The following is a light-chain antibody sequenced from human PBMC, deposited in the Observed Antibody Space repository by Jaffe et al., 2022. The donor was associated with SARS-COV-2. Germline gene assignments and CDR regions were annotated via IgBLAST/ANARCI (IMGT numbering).Light chain of an antibody. V-gene: IGKV1-27*01. Sequence: DIQMTQSPSSLSASVGDRVTITCRASQGIRNYLAWYQQKPGKVPKLLIYAASNLQSGVPSRFSGSGSGTDFTLTISSLQPEDVATYYCQKYNSVPLTFGGGTKVEIK. J-gene: IGKJ4*01. CDR2: AAS. CDR1: QGIRNY. CDR3: QKYNSVPLT.